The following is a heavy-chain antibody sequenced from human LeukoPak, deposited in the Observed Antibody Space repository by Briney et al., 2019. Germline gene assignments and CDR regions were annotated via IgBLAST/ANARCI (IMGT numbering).Heavy chain of an antibody. V-gene: IGHV3-9*01. D-gene: IGHD3-16*01. J-gene: IGHJ4*02. CDR3: AKERYDYVWGSPFFDY. Sequence: PGGSLRLSCAASGFTFDDYAMHWVRQAPGKGLEWVSGISWNSGSIGYADSVKGRFTISRDNAKNSLYLQMNSLRAEDTALYYCAKERYDYVWGSPFFDYWGQGTLVTVSS. CDR2: ISWNSGSI. CDR1: GFTFDDYA.